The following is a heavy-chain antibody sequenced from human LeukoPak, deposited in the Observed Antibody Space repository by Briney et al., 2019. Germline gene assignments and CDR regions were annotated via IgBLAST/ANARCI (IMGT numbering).Heavy chain of an antibody. J-gene: IGHJ6*02. CDR1: GFTFDDYA. Sequence: GRSLRLSWAASGFTFDDYAMYWVRQAPAKGLEWVSGISWNRGDIGYADSVKGRFTLSRDNAKNSLYLQMNSLRVEDTALYYCAKGTSSSVYYYYGMDVWGQGTTVTVSS. CDR3: AKGTSSSVYYYYGMDV. V-gene: IGHV3-9*01. CDR2: ISWNRGDI. D-gene: IGHD6-6*01.